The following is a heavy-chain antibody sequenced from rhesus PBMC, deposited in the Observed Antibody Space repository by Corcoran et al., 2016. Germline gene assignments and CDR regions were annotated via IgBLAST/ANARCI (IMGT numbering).Heavy chain of an antibody. D-gene: IGHD1-44*02. V-gene: IGHV3-118*01. J-gene: IGHJ5-1*01. CDR3: TTGRVWRFDV. CDR2: IRSKSNNDGT. CDR1: GFTFSSSA. Sequence: EVQLVESGGGLVQPGGSLRLSCAASGFTFSSSAMHWVRQASGKGLEWVGRIRSKSNNDGTGYAASVKGRFTISRDDSKNTAYLQMNSLKTEDTAVYYCTTGRVWRFDVWGAGVLVTVSS.